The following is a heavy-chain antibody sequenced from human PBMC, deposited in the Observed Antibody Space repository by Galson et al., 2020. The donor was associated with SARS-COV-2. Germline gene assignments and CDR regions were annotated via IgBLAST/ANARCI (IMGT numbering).Heavy chain of an antibody. D-gene: IGHD3-9*01. J-gene: IGHJ4*02. CDR1: GFTFHGYW. V-gene: IGHV3-7*01. CDR3: AKGGPISRYFFDY. CDR2: INQDGSER. Sequence: QLGESLKISCAASGFTFHGYWMRWVRLVPGKGLELVANINQDGSERYYVDSVKGRFTISRDNAYNSLYLQMNTLRAEDTAVYYCAKGGPISRYFFDYWGQGTVVPVSS.